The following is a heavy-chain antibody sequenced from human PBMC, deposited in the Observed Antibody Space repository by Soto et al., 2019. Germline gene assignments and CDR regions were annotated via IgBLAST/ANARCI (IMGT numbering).Heavy chain of an antibody. D-gene: IGHD6-13*01. J-gene: IGHJ6*02. CDR1: GYTFTSYD. Sequence: ASVKVPCKASGYTFTSYDINWVRQATGQGLEWMGWMNPNSGNTGYAQKFQGRVTMTRNTSISTAYMELSSLRSEDTAVYYCARDKVAAAGSEYYYYYGMDVWGQGTTVTVSS. CDR2: MNPNSGNT. CDR3: ARDKVAAAGSEYYYYYGMDV. V-gene: IGHV1-8*01.